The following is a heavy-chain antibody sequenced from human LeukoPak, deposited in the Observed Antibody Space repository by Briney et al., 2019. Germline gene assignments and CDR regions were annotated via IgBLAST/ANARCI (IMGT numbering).Heavy chain of an antibody. CDR1: GGTFSSYA. D-gene: IGHD2-2*02. V-gene: IGHV1-69*05. CDR2: IIPIFGTA. J-gene: IGHJ4*02. Sequence: ASVKVSCKASGGTFSSYAISWVRQAPGQGLEWMGGIIPIFGTANYAQKFQGRVTITTDESTSTAYMELSSLRSEDTAVYYCATRRDIVVVPAAIVEYWGQGTLVTVSS. CDR3: ATRRDIVVVPAAIVEY.